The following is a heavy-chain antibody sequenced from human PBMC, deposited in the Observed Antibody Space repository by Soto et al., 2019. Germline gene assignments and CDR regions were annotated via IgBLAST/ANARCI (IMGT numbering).Heavy chain of an antibody. D-gene: IGHD2-2*01. CDR2: IYGDDDK. V-gene: IGHV2-5*02. J-gene: IGHJ4*02. Sequence: QITLKESGPTLVKPTQTLTLTCTFSGFSLTTGGVGVGWIRQPPGKAPEWLALIYGDDDKRFRSSLKNRLSITMDTSRNEVVLKMTNMDPVDTSTFFCAHKHAATWLFDYWGQGILVTVSS. CDR3: AHKHAATWLFDY. CDR1: GFSLTTGGVG.